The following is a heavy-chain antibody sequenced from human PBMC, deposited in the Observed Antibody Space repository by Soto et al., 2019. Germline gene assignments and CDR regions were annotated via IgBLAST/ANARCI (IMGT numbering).Heavy chain of an antibody. D-gene: IGHD3-10*01. CDR1: GGSISSGGYS. J-gene: IGHJ5*02. CDR3: ASEAHCGDNWLGP. CDR2: IYHSGST. Sequence: PSETLSLTCAVSGGSISSGGYSWSWIRQPPGKGLEWIGYIYHSGSTYYNPSLKSRVTISVDRSKNQFSLKLSSVTAADTAVYFRASEAHCGDNWLGPWGQGSRITLSS. V-gene: IGHV4-30-2*01.